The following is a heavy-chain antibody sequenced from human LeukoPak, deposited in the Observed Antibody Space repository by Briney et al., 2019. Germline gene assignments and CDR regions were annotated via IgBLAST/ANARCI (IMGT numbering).Heavy chain of an antibody. CDR1: GFTFSPYW. V-gene: IGHV3-74*03. Sequence: GGSLRLSCAASGFTFSPYWMVWVRQVPGKGLEWVSRINDNGRDRTYADSVKGRFAISRDNAGNTLYLQISSLRAEDSAVYYCARLSSWSADYWGQGILVTVSS. D-gene: IGHD6-13*01. J-gene: IGHJ4*02. CDR3: ARLSSWSADY. CDR2: INDNGRDR.